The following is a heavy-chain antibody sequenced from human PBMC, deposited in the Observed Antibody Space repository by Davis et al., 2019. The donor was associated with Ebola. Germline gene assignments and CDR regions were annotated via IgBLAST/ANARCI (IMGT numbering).Heavy chain of an antibody. CDR3: ARGTNGYNPGGYFDS. CDR2: IYHSGST. CDR1: GYSISSGYY. J-gene: IGHJ4*02. V-gene: IGHV4-38-2*02. Sequence: GSLRLSCTVSGYSISSGYYWGWIRQPPGKGLEWIGSIYHSGSTYYNPSLKSRVTISADKSISTAYLQWSSLKASDTAIYYCARGTNGYNPGGYFDSWGQGTLVTVSS. D-gene: IGHD5-24*01.